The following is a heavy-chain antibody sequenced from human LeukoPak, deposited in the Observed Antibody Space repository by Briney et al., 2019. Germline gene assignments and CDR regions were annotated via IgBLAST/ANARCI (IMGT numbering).Heavy chain of an antibody. CDR2: IWYDGSNK. CDR3: ARARGSSWYHDY. D-gene: IGHD6-13*01. CDR1: GFTFNTYG. J-gene: IGHJ4*02. V-gene: IGHV3-33*01. Sequence: GRSLRLSCAASGFTFNTYGMQWVRQAPGKGLEWVAIIWYDGSNKYYADSVKGRFTISRDNSKNTLYLQMNSLSAEDTAVYYCARARGSSWYHDYWGQGTLVTVSS.